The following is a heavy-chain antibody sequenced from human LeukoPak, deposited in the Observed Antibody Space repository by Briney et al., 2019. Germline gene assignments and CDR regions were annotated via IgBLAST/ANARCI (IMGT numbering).Heavy chain of an antibody. D-gene: IGHD2-21*01. V-gene: IGHV1-8*01. CDR3: SRALWSAGGYYFGY. Sequence: ASVTVSCKASGYTFTSYDIKWLQQAAGQGREGMGWMNPNSGNTDYEPKLQGRVTMTRNHSISTVYTELNSLRSADTAVYFCSRALWSAGGYYFGYWGQGALVTVAS. J-gene: IGHJ4*02. CDR1: GYTFTSYD. CDR2: MNPNSGNT.